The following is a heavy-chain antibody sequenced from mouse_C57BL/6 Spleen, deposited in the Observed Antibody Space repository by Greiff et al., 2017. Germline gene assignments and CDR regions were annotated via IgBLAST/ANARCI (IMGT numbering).Heavy chain of an antibody. J-gene: IGHJ2*01. CDR1: GYTFTSYT. V-gene: IGHV1-4*01. CDR2: INPSSGYT. CDR3: AREDYGSSYYFDY. D-gene: IGHD1-1*01. Sequence: LMESGAELASPGASVKMSCKASGYTFTSYTMHWVKQRPGQGLEWIGYINPSSGYTKYNQQFKDKATLTADKSSSTAYMQLSSLTSEDSAVYYCAREDYGSSYYFDYGGQGTTLTVSS.